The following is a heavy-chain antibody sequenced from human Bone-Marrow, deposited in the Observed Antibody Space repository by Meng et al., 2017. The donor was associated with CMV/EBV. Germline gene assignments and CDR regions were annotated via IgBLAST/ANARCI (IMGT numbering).Heavy chain of an antibody. J-gene: IGHJ3*02. CDR2: ISWNSGSI. CDR3: AKDTSTICGSVADFDI. Sequence: SLKISCAASGFTFDDYAMHWVRQAPGKGLEWVSGISWNSGSIGYADSVKGRFTISRDNAKNSLYLQMNSLRAEDTAFYYCAKDTSTICGSVADFDIWGQGTMVTVSS. CDR1: GFTFDDYA. D-gene: IGHD3-3*01. V-gene: IGHV3-9*01.